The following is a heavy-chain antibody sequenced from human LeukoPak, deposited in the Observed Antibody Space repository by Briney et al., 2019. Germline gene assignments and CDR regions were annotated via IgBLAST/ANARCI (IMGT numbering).Heavy chain of an antibody. CDR2: IIPFFGTA. D-gene: IGHD2-2*01. J-gene: IGHJ5*02. V-gene: IGHV1-69*13. Sequence: SVKVSCKASGGTFNSYAISWVRQAPGQGLEWMGGIIPFFGTAIYAQKFQDRVTITADDSTSTAYMELRSLRSEDTAVYYCARDVRHRYCSSATCYRGWFDPWGQGTLVTVSS. CDR1: GGTFNSYA. CDR3: ARDVRHRYCSSATCYRGWFDP.